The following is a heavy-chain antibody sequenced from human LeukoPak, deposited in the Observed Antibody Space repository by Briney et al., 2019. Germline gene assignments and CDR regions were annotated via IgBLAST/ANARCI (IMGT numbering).Heavy chain of an antibody. CDR3: ARERGYSPFDP. J-gene: IGHJ5*02. D-gene: IGHD2-21*01. CDR1: GGSISNYY. Sequence: NPSETLSLTCTVSGGSISNYYWSWIRQPPGKGLEWIGYIYYSGSTNYNPSLKSRVTISVDTSKNQFSLKLSSVTAADTAVYYCARERGYSPFDPWGQGTLVTVSS. CDR2: IYYSGST. V-gene: IGHV4-59*01.